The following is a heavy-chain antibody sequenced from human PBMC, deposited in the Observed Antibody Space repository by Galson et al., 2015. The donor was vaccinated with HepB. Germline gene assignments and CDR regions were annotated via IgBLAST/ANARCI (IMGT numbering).Heavy chain of an antibody. J-gene: IGHJ6*02. Sequence: PALVKPTQTLTLTCTFSGFSVSTSGVGVGWIRQPPGKALEWLALTYWNDDRRYSPSLKSRLTITKDPSKNQVVLTMTNMDPVDTATYYCARTYYSYGMDVWGQGTTVTVSS. CDR2: TYWNDDR. CDR1: GFSVSTSGVG. CDR3: ARTYYSYGMDV. V-gene: IGHV2-5*01.